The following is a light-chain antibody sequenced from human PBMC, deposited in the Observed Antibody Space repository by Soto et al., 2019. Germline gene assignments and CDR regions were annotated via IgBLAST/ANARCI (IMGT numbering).Light chain of an antibody. J-gene: IGLJ2*01. V-gene: IGLV9-49*01. CDR2: VGTGGLVG. CDR3: GADHGCGSNIGV. Sequence: QLVLTQPPSASASLGASVTLTCTLSSGYSNYKVDWYQQRPGKGHRFVMRVGTGGLVGSKGDGIPDRFSVLGSDLNRYMTIKNIQEEDESDYHCGADHGCGSNIGVFGGGTMLAV. CDR1: SGYSNYK.